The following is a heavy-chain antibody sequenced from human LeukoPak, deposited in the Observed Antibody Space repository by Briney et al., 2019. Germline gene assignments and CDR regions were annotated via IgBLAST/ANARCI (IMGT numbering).Heavy chain of an antibody. CDR2: IYYSGST. CDR3: ARHEDVVVPATGEGYFDY. V-gene: IGHV4-39*01. Sequence: SETLSLTCAVSDDSINSGGYYWSWIRQHPGKGLEWIGSIYYSGSTYYNPSLKSRVTISVDTSKNQFSLKLSSVTAADTAVYYCARHEDVVVPATGEGYFDYWGQGTLVTVSS. D-gene: IGHD2-2*01. J-gene: IGHJ4*02. CDR1: DDSINSGGYY.